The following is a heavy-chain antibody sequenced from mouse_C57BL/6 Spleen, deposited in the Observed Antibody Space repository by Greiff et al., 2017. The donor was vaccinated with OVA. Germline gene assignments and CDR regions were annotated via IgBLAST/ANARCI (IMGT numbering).Heavy chain of an antibody. D-gene: IGHD4-1*01. Sequence: QVHVKQPGAELVMPGASVKLSCKASGYTFTSYWMHWVKQRPGQGLEWIGEIDPSDSYTNYNQKFKGKSTLTVDKSSSTAYMQLSSLTSEDSAVYYCARNRDVGFDYWGQGTTLTVSS. CDR2: IDPSDSYT. V-gene: IGHV1-69*01. CDR1: GYTFTSYW. J-gene: IGHJ2*01. CDR3: ARNRDVGFDY.